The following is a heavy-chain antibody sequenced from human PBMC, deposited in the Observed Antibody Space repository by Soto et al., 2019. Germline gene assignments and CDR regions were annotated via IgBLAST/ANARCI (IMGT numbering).Heavy chain of an antibody. J-gene: IGHJ6*01. CDR3: ARAYCRGGSCPTLGMEV. D-gene: IGHD2-15*01. V-gene: IGHV5-51*01. CDR2: IYPGDSDT. CDR1: GYTFTNNW. Sequence: GESLKISCEASGYTFTNNWIGWVRQMPGKGLEWMGIIYPGDSDTRYSPSFQGQVTISADKSINTAYLQWSSLKASDTAMYFCARAYCRGGSCPTLGMEVWGQGTTVTVS.